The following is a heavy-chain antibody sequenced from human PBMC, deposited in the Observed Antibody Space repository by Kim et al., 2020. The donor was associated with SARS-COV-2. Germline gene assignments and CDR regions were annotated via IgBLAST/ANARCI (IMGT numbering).Heavy chain of an antibody. D-gene: IGHD3-10*01. V-gene: IGHV3-53*01. CDR3: ARVLSSEVFDY. Sequence: TTYADSVRGQFTIARDNSRNTVYLQMNSLRAEDTAVYYCARVLSSEVFDYWGQGSLVTVSS. J-gene: IGHJ4*02. CDR2: T.